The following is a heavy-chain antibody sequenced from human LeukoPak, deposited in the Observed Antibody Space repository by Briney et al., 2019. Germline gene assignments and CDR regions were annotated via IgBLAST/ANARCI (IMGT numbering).Heavy chain of an antibody. J-gene: IGHJ5*02. CDR1: GFIFSTYS. D-gene: IGHD2-15*01. Sequence: GGSLRLSCAASGFIFSTYSMHWVRQAPGEGLVWVSRNADSVKGRFTISRDNAKNTLYLQMNSLRAEDTAVYYCTRRVDATRWYDPWGQGTLVTVSS. V-gene: IGHV3-74*01. CDR3: TRRVDATRWYDP.